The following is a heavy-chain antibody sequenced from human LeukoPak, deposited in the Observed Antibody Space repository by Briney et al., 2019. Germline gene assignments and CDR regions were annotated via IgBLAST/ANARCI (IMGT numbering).Heavy chain of an antibody. V-gene: IGHV4-39*07. D-gene: IGHD1-26*01. CDR1: GDSITSGSFY. J-gene: IGHJ4*02. CDR2: IHSGGNP. Sequence: SETLSLTCTVSGDSITSGSFYWGWVRQSPGKGLEWIGSIHSGGNPYDNPSLRSRVTVSTDTSTNRLSLKLRSVTAADTAVYFCARGLTGGWAAVFDYWGQGTLVTVSS. CDR3: ARGLTGGWAAVFDY.